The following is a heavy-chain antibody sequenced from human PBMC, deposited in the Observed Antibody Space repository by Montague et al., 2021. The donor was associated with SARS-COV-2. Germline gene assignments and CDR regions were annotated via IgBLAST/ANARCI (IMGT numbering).Heavy chain of an antibody. Sequence: SLRLSCAASGFGFRSYAMSWVRQAPGKRLEWVSGISDSGGSTYYADSVKGRFTISRDNSKSTLYLQMNSLRVEDTAVYYCANPRGEYSGSDFVFWYWGQGTLVTVSS. CDR1: GFGFRSYA. J-gene: IGHJ4*02. CDR2: ISDSGGST. V-gene: IGHV3-23*01. D-gene: IGHD5-12*01. CDR3: ANPRGEYSGSDFVFWY.